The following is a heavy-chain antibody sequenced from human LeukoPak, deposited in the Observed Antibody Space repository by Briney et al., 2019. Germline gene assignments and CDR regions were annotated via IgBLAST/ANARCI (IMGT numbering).Heavy chain of an antibody. D-gene: IGHD2-15*01. V-gene: IGHV4-31*03. CDR1: GGSISSGGYY. J-gene: IGHJ6*03. Sequence: SETLSLICTVSGGSISSGGYYWSWIRQRPGKGLEWVGYIYYSGSTSYHPSLKSRVTISVDTSKTQYSLKLSSLTAADTAVYYCARENTEYCSGGSCYLGYYYMDVWGKGTTVTVSS. CDR2: IYYSGST. CDR3: ARENTEYCSGGSCYLGYYYMDV.